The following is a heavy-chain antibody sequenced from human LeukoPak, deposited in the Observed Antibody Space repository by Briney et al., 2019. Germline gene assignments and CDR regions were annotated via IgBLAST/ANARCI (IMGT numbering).Heavy chain of an antibody. D-gene: IGHD5-12*01. CDR1: GYTFTSYD. CDR2: MNPNSGNT. Sequence: ASVKVSCKASGYTFTSYDINWVRQATGQGLEWMGRMNPNSGNTGYAQKFQGRVTMTRNTSISTAYMELSSLRSEDTAVYYCASKRGYSGYDEFDYWGQGTLVTVSS. J-gene: IGHJ4*02. V-gene: IGHV1-8*01. CDR3: ASKRGYSGYDEFDY.